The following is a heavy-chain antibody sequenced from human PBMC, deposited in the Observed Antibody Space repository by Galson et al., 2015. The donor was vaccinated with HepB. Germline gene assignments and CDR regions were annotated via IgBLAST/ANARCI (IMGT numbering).Heavy chain of an antibody. CDR1: GFTFSDYY. CDR3: ARFMGYCSGGSCYPYYFDY. J-gene: IGHJ4*02. V-gene: IGHV3-11*03. D-gene: IGHD2-15*01. CDR2: ISSSSSYT. Sequence: SLRLSCAASGFTFSDYYMSWIRQAPGKGLEWVSYISSSSSYTNYADSVKGRFTISRDNAKNSLYLQMNSLRAEDTAVYYCARFMGYCSGGSCYPYYFDYWGQGTLVTVSS.